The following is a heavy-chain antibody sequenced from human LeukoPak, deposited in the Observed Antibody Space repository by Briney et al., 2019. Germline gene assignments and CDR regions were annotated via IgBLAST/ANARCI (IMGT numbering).Heavy chain of an antibody. CDR3: AKDLVEMATGRYMDV. D-gene: IGHD5-24*01. V-gene: IGHV3-53*01. Sequence: GGSLRLSCAASGFTVSSNYMSWVRQAPGKGLEWVSVIYSGGSTYYADSVKGRFTISRDNSKNTLYLQMNSLRAEDTAVYYCAKDLVEMATGRYMDVWGKGTTVTVSS. J-gene: IGHJ6*03. CDR2: IYSGGST. CDR1: GFTVSSNY.